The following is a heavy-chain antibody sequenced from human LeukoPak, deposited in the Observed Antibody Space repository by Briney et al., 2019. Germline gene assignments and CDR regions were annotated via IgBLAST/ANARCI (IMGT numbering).Heavy chain of an antibody. CDR2: ISAYNGNT. D-gene: IGHD6-19*01. CDR3: ARDRSSGWYEYYYYYGMDV. CDR1: GYTFTSYG. Sequence: ASVKVSCKASGYTFTSYGISWVRHAPGQGLEWMRWISAYNGNTNYAQKLQGRVTMTTGTSTSTAYMELRSLRSDDTAVYYCARDRSSGWYEYYYYYGMDVWGKGTTVTVSS. V-gene: IGHV1-18*04. J-gene: IGHJ6*04.